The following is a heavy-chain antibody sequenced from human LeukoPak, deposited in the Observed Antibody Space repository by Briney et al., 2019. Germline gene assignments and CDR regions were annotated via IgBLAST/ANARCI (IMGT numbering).Heavy chain of an antibody. D-gene: IGHD3-3*01. CDR3: ARALYDFWSGYPYDY. Sequence: SETLSLTCTVSGGSISSGDYYWSWIRQPPGKGLEWIGYIYYSGSTYYNPSLKSRVTISVDTSKNQFSLELSSVTAADTAVYYCARALYDFWSGYPYDYWGQGTLVTASS. J-gene: IGHJ4*02. CDR2: IYYSGST. V-gene: IGHV4-30-4*01. CDR1: GGSISSGDYY.